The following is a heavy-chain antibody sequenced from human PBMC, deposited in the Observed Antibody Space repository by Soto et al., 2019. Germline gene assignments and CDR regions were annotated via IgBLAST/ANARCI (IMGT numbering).Heavy chain of an antibody. CDR2: IYHSGST. J-gene: IGHJ4*02. V-gene: IGHV4-4*02. CDR1: GGSISSSNW. Sequence: SETLSLTCAVSGGSISSSNWWSWVRQPPGKGLEWIGEIYHSGSTNYNPSLKSRVTISVDKSKNQFSLKLRSVTAADTAVYYCERCIAAAEPIDYWGQGTLVTVSS. D-gene: IGHD6-13*01. CDR3: ERCIAAAEPIDY.